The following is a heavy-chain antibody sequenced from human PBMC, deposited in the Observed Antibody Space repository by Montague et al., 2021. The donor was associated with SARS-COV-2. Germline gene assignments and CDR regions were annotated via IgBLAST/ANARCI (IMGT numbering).Heavy chain of an antibody. CDR2: ISSSGATI. CDR3: ATNKYCTLHDCLHGRHHFDH. D-gene: IGHD2-8*01. J-gene: IGHJ4*02. CDR1: GFDFFNFD. Sequence: SLRLSCAASGFDFFNFDMAWVRQAPERGLEWISDISSSGATILYADSLKGRFTISRDNIQKSLYLQMNSLRAEDTAVYYCATNKYCTLHDCLHGRHHFDHWGQGTLVTVSS. V-gene: IGHV3-48*03.